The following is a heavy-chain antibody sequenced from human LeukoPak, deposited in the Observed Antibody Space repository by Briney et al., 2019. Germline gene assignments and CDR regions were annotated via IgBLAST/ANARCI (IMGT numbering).Heavy chain of an antibody. D-gene: IGHD6-13*01. CDR3: AREVWYSSSWYYFGY. V-gene: IGHV4-59*01. CDR1: GGSISSYY. CDR2: IYYSGST. Sequence: SETLSLTCTVSGGSISSYYWSWIRQPPGKGLEWIGYIYYSGSTNYNPSLKSRVTISVDTSKNQFSLKLSSVTAADTAVYYCAREVWYSSSWYYFGYWGQGTLVTVSS. J-gene: IGHJ4*02.